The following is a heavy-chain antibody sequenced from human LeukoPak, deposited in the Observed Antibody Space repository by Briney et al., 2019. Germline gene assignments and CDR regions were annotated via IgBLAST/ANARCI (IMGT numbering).Heavy chain of an antibody. CDR2: IHNSGST. V-gene: IGHV4-59*01. CDR1: GGSISSYY. CDR3: SSGSGYRNEN. Sequence: KSSETLSLTCTVSGGSISSYYWSWHRQPPGKGLEWIGFIHNSGSTNYNPSLKGRVTISVDTSKNQFSLKLSSVTTADTAVYHCSSGSGYRNENWGQGTLVTVSS. D-gene: IGHD6-25*01. J-gene: IGHJ4*02.